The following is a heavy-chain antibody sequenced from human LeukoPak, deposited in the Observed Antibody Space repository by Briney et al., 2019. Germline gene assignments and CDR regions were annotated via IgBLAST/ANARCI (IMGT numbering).Heavy chain of an antibody. D-gene: IGHD3-10*01. CDR1: GGSISSSNW. J-gene: IGHJ5*02. CDR3: ARDDTMVRGVVNWFDP. Sequence: SETLSLTCAVSGGSISSSNWWSWVRQPPGKGLEWIGEIYHSGSTNYNPSLKSRVTISVDKSENQFSLKLSSVTAADTAVYYCARDDTMVRGVVNWFDPWGQGTLVTVSS. V-gene: IGHV4-4*02. CDR2: IYHSGST.